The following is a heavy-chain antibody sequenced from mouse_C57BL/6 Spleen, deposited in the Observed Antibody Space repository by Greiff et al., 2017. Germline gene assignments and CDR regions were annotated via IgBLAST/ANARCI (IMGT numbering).Heavy chain of an antibody. CDR1: GYTFTSYW. CDR2: IDPNSGGT. CDR3: ARPYGSSSYDYAMDY. V-gene: IGHV1-72*01. D-gene: IGHD1-1*01. Sequence: QVQLQQPGAELVKPGASVKLSCTASGYTFTSYWMHWVKQRPGRGLEWIGRIDPNSGGTKYNEKFKSKATLTVDKPSSTAYMQLSSLTAEDSAVYYGARPYGSSSYDYAMDYWGQGTSVTVSS. J-gene: IGHJ4*01.